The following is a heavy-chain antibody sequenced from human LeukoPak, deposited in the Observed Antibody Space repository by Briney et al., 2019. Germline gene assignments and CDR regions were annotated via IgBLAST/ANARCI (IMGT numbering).Heavy chain of an antibody. J-gene: IGHJ4*02. CDR1: GFTFSSYW. CDR3: AKVLPPGYYYDSSGYYDY. D-gene: IGHD3-22*01. V-gene: IGHV3-23*01. Sequence: PGGSLRLSCAASGFTFSSYWMSWVRQAPGKGLEWVSAISGSGGSTYYADSVKGRFTISRDNSKNTLYLQMNSLRAEDTAVYYCAKVLPPGYYYDSSGYYDYWGQGTLVTVSS. CDR2: ISGSGGST.